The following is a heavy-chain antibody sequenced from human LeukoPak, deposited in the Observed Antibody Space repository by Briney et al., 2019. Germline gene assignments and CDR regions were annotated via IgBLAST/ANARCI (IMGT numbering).Heavy chain of an antibody. D-gene: IGHD3-10*01. J-gene: IGHJ6*03. CDR3: ARVENRDLGYYYMDV. CDR2: MNPNSGNT. V-gene: IGHV1-8*01. Sequence: GASVKVSCKASGYTFTSYDINWVRQATGQGLEWMGWMNPNSGNTGYAQKFQGRVTITADKSTSTAYMELSSLRSEDTAVYYCARVENRDLGYYYMDVWGKGTTVTVSS. CDR1: GYTFTSYD.